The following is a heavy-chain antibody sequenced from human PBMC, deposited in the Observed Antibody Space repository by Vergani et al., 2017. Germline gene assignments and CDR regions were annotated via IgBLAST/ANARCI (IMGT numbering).Heavy chain of an antibody. CDR2: IITFFGTT. J-gene: IGHJ4*02. V-gene: IGHV1-69*13. CDR3: AIVTDYYDISGYYLYY. CDR1: GGPFKNSA. D-gene: IGHD3-22*01. Sequence: QVQLVQSGAEVKKPGSSVQVSCKASGGPFKNSAFSWVRQVPGQGLEWMGRIITFFGTTDYAQKFQGRFTIIADEFTKTVDMQLSNLRSEDTALYYCAIVTDYYDISGYYLYYWGQGTLVTVSS.